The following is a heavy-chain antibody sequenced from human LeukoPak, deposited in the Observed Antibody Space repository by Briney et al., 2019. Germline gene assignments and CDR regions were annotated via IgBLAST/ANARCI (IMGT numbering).Heavy chain of an antibody. CDR2: IIPIFDTA. CDR3: ASGYCSGGSCYRVEPDY. Sequence: SVKVSCKASGGTFSSYAISWVRQAPGQGLEWMGGIIPIFDTANYAQKFQGRVTITADESTSTAYMELSSPRSEDTAVYYCASGYCSGGSCYRVEPDYWGQGTLVTVSS. D-gene: IGHD2-15*01. J-gene: IGHJ4*02. V-gene: IGHV1-69*01. CDR1: GGTFSSYA.